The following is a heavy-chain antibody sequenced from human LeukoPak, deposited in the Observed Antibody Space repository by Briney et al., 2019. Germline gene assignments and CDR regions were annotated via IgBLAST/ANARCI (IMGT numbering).Heavy chain of an antibody. D-gene: IGHD2-21*02. CDR1: GYSFTSYW. J-gene: IGHJ4*02. V-gene: IGHV5-51*01. CDR3: VRHSGDCGGDCYSDN. Sequence: GESLKISCKGSGYSFTSYWIGWVRQMPGKGLEWMGIIYPGDSDTRYSPSFQGQVTISADKSISTAYLQWSSLKASDTAIYYCVRHSGDCGGDCYSDNWGQGTLVTVSS. CDR2: IYPGDSDT.